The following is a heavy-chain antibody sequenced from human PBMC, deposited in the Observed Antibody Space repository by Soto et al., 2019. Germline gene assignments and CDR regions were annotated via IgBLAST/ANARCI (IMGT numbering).Heavy chain of an antibody. CDR3: ARGDFWSGYYTYYYYGMDV. J-gene: IGHJ6*02. V-gene: IGHV1-69*13. CDR1: GGTFSSYA. D-gene: IGHD3-3*01. CDR2: IIPIFGTA. Sequence: ASVKVSCKASGGTFSSYAISWVRQAPGQGLEWMGGIIPIFGTANYAQKFQGRVTITADESTSTAYMELSSLRSEDTAVYYCARGDFWSGYYTYYYYGMDVWGQGTTVTVSS.